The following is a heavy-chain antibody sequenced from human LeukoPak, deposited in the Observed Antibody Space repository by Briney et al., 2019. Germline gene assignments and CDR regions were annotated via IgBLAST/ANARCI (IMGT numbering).Heavy chain of an antibody. J-gene: IGHJ6*03. CDR3: ARAIYYYGSGSYGDDYYYYYMDV. CDR1: GFTFSNYE. CDR2: ISISGTIT. D-gene: IGHD3-10*01. V-gene: IGHV3-48*03. Sequence: GGSLRLSCAASGFTFSNYEMNWVRQAPGKGLEWVAYISISGTITHYGDSVKGRFTISRDTAKNSLYLQMSSLRAEDTAVYYCARAIYYYGSGSYGDDYYYYYMDVWGKGTTVTVSS.